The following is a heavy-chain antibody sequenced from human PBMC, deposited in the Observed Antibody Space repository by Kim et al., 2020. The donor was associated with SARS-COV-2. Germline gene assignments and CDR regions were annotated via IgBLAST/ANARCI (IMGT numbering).Heavy chain of an antibody. D-gene: IGHD6-19*01. CDR2: ISSSADNT. J-gene: IGHJ4*03. CDR3: AQRSAWAAGLGYFGY. V-gene: IGHV3-23*01. Sequence: GGSLRLSCAASGFTFSSYSMSWVRQAPGKGLEWVSSISSSADNTYYADSVKGRFTISRDNSKNTLHLQVNTLRDEDTVVYYCAQRSAWAAGLGYFGYWG. CDR1: GFTFSSYS.